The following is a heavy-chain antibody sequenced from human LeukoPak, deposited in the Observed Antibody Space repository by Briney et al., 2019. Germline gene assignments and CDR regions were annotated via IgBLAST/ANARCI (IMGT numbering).Heavy chain of an antibody. CDR3: ARVGDYGDYSKSLYYMDV. V-gene: IGHV4-4*07. CDR1: GGYIGSYY. D-gene: IGHD4-17*01. J-gene: IGHJ6*03. Sequence: SETLSLTCTVSGGYIGSYYWSWIRQPARKGLEWIGRIYTSENTDYNPSLKSRVTMSVDMSTSQFSLRLTSVTAADTAVYYCARVGDYGDYSKSLYYMDVWGKGTTVTVSS. CDR2: IYTSENT.